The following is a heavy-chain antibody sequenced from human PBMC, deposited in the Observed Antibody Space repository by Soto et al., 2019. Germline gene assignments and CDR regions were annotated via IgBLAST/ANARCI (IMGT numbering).Heavy chain of an antibody. D-gene: IGHD6-13*01. V-gene: IGHV1-2*04. J-gene: IGHJ6*02. Sequence: ASVKVSCKASGYTFTGYYMHWVRQAPGQGLEWMGWINPNSGGTNYAQKFQGWVTMTRDTSISTAYMELSRLRSDDTAVYYCARDRGRGDSSSLDMDVWGQGTTVTVSS. CDR1: GYTFTGYY. CDR2: INPNSGGT. CDR3: ARDRGRGDSSSLDMDV.